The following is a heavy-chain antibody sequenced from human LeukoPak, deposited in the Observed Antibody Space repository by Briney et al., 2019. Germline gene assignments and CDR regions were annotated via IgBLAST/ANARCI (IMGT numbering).Heavy chain of an antibody. Sequence: GGSLRLSCGASGITFSSYSMNWVRQAPGKGLEWVSYISSSSSTIYYADSVKGRFTISRDNAKNSLYLQMNSLRDEDTAVYYCARDPDPAGYYYYGMDVWGQGTTVTVSS. CDR2: ISSSSSTI. J-gene: IGHJ6*02. V-gene: IGHV3-48*02. CDR3: ARDPDPAGYYYYGMDV. CDR1: GITFSSYS. D-gene: IGHD1-14*01.